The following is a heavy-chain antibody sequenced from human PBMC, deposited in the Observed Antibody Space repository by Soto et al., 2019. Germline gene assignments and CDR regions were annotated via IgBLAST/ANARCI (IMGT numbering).Heavy chain of an antibody. D-gene: IGHD1-26*01. J-gene: IGHJ4*02. V-gene: IGHV3-30*18. CDR3: AKGGGSARDFDY. CDR2: TSYDGNNK. CDR1: GFTFGNYG. Sequence: GGSLRLSCTGSGFTFGNYGMHWVCQAPGKGLEWVASTSYDGNNKYYADSLKGRFTISRDNSKKMVYLQMTSLGPEDTAVYYCAKGGGSARDFDYWGQGALGTVSS.